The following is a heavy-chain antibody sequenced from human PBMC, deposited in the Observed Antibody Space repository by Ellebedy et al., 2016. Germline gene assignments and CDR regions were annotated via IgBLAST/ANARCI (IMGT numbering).Heavy chain of an antibody. J-gene: IGHJ4*02. CDR1: GFTFSIRA. Sequence: GGSLRLSCAASGFTFSIRAMHWVRQAPGKGLEWVAVISYDGSNKYYADSVKGRFAISRDNSKNTVYLQMNSLRAEDTALYYCARDCGSGSPTPDYWGQGTLVTVSS. D-gene: IGHD3-10*01. V-gene: IGHV3-30*09. CDR3: ARDCGSGSPTPDY. CDR2: ISYDGSNK.